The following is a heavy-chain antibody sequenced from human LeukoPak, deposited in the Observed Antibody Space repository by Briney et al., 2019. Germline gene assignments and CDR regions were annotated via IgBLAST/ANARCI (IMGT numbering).Heavy chain of an antibody. D-gene: IGHD6-13*01. CDR1: GYRFTSYW. CDR2: IYPGESNT. CDR3: ARFSISSSWRSSHFDY. J-gene: IGHJ4*02. V-gene: IGHV5-51*01. Sequence: GASLQISCRGSGYRFTSYWSGGGRRMPGKGLEWLGIIYPGESNTRYSPSFQGQVTISADQAISTSYLQWSSLKASDTAMYYCARFSISSSWRSSHFDYWGQGTLVTVSS.